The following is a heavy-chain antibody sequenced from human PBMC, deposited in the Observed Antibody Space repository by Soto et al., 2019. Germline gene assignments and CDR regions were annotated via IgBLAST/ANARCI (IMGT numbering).Heavy chain of an antibody. D-gene: IGHD3-16*01. J-gene: IGHJ4*02. CDR1: GFKFSNYA. Sequence: GGSLRLSCAASGFKFSNYAMSWVRQAPGKGLEWVSLISATGGGTYYADSVKGRFTISRDNSHNTLYLQVHSLTAEDTAVYYCAKDRRAGGNSAFYFDFWGQRAQVTVSS. V-gene: IGHV3-23*01. CDR3: AKDRRAGGNSAFYFDF. CDR2: ISATGGGT.